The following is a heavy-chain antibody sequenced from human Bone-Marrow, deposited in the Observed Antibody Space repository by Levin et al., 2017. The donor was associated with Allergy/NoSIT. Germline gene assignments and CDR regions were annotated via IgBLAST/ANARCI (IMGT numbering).Heavy chain of an antibody. CDR2: ISSSSSYI. J-gene: IGHJ4*02. CDR1: GFTFSDYN. D-gene: IGHD6-19*01. V-gene: IGHV3-21*01. CDR3: ARVVGIAVAGPLDY. Sequence: GGSLRLSCAASGFTFSDYNMNWVRQAPGKGLEWVSSISSSSSYIYYSDSVKGRFTISKDNAKKTLYLQMKSLTVEDTAVYYCARVVGIAVAGPLDYWGQGTLVSVSS.